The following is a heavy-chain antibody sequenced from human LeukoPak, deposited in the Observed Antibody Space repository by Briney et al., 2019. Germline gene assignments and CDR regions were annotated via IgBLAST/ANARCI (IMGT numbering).Heavy chain of an antibody. J-gene: IGHJ5*02. CDR1: GFTFDDYA. Sequence: GRSLRLSCAASGFTFDDYAMHWVRQAPGKGLEWVSGISWNSGSIGYADSEKGRFTISRDNAKNSLYLQMNSLRAEDTALYYCAKDSSSGWYRPGWFDPWGQGTLVTVSS. D-gene: IGHD6-19*01. CDR3: AKDSSSGWYRPGWFDP. V-gene: IGHV3-9*01. CDR2: ISWNSGSI.